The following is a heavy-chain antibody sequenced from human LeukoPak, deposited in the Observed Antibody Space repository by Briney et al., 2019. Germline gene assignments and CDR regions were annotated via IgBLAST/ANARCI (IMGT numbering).Heavy chain of an antibody. CDR2: IYSDGDT. CDR1: GFTVSSNY. V-gene: IGHV3-66*04. Sequence: PGGSLRLSCAASGFTVSSNYMNWVRQAPGKGLEWVSIIYSDGDTYYTDSVKGRFTISGDNSKNTLYLQMNSLRAEDTAVYYCARHQGGWITGGFDIWGQGTLVTVSS. J-gene: IGHJ3*02. D-gene: IGHD2-2*03. CDR3: ARHQGGWITGGFDI.